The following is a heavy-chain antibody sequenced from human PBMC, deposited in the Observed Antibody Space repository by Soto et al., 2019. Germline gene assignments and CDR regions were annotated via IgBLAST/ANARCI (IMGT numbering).Heavy chain of an antibody. J-gene: IGHJ6*02. CDR3: ATGCISTSCYPSMDV. V-gene: IGHV1-24*01. CDR1: GYTLTELS. D-gene: IGHD2-2*01. Sequence: QVQLVQSGAEVKKPGASVKVSCKVSGYTLTELSMHWVRQAPGKGLEWMGGFDPEDGETIYAQKFQGRVTMTEDTSTDTAYRELSSLRSEDTAVYHCATGCISTSCYPSMDVWGQGTTVTVSS. CDR2: FDPEDGET.